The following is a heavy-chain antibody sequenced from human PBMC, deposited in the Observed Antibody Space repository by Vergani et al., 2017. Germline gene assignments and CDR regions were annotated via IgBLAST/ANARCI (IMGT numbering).Heavy chain of an antibody. Sequence: QLQLQESGPGLVKPSETLSLTCSVSGASIDRSKNYWGWIRQPPGKGLEWIGSVIYSGNTNYDPSLKSRVTISIDTSKNQFSLKLNSVTAADTALYHCARHGGSGNYYHLFDSWGQGTLVIVSS. V-gene: IGHV4-39*01. CDR1: GASIDRSKNY. D-gene: IGHD3-3*01. CDR3: ARHGGSGNYYHLFDS. CDR2: VIYSGNT. J-gene: IGHJ4*02.